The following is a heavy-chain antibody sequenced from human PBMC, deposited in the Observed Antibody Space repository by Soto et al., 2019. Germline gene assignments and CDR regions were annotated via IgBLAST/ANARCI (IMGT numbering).Heavy chain of an antibody. CDR1: GFSFSSYY. CDR2: ISAHGDST. CDR3: VKDRWVDY. J-gene: IGHJ4*02. V-gene: IGHV3-64D*06. D-gene: IGHD1-26*01. Sequence: GSLRLSCSASGFSFSSYYMHWVRQAPGKGLEYVSSISAHGDSTYYTDSVKGRFTISRDNSKNTLYLQMSSLRPEDTAVYYCVKDRWVDYWGQGTLITVSS.